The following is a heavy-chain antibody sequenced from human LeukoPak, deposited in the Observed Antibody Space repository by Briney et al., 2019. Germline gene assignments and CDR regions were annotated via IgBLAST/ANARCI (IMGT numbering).Heavy chain of an antibody. Sequence: GGSLRLSCATSGFIFSTYALSWVRQAPGKGLEWASSISGSGGSTYHADSVKGRFTISGDSSKNTLYLQMNSLRAEDTAIYYCARVIRAAPGKGYFDYWGQGTLVTVSS. J-gene: IGHJ4*02. CDR1: GFIFSTYA. V-gene: IGHV3-23*01. D-gene: IGHD6-13*01. CDR3: ARVIRAAPGKGYFDY. CDR2: ISGSGGST.